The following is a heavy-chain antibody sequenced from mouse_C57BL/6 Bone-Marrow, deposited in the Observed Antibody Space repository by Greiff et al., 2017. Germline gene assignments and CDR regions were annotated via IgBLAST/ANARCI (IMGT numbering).Heavy chain of an antibody. CDR3: ARDSSGLFYAMDY. Sequence: QVQLQQPGAELVMPGASVKLSCKASGYTFTSYWMHWVKQRPGQGLEWIGELDPSDSYTNYNQKFKGKSTLTVDKSSSTAYMQLSSLTSEDSAVYDCARDSSGLFYAMDYWGQGTSVTVSS. V-gene: IGHV1-69*01. D-gene: IGHD3-2*02. CDR1: GYTFTSYW. CDR2: LDPSDSYT. J-gene: IGHJ4*01.